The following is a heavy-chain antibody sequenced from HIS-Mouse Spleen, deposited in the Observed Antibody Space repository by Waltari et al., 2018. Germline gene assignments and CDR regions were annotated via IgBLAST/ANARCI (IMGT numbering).Heavy chain of an antibody. Sequence: QVQLVESGGGVVQPGRSLRLSCAASGFTFSRHAIHWVRQAIGKGLEWVVVISYDGSNKYYADSVKGRFTISRDNSKNTLYLQMNGLRAEDTAVYYCARVGPGELTKPGYYYGSGIPPFQHWGQGTLVTVSS. V-gene: IGHV3-30*04. D-gene: IGHD3-10*01. J-gene: IGHJ1*01. CDR2: ISYDGSNK. CDR1: GFTFSRHA. CDR3: ARVGPGELTKPGYYYGSGIPPFQH.